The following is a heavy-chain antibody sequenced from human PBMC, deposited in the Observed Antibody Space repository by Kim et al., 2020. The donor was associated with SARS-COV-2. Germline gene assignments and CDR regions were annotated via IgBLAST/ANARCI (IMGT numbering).Heavy chain of an antibody. V-gene: IGHV1-2*02. D-gene: IGHD1-1*01. J-gene: IGHJ4*02. Sequence: ASVKVSCKASGYTFTDYYLHWVRQAPGQGLEWMGNINSNSGATKFARKFQGRVTVTRDTSISTAYMELFRLTSDDPAVYYCARGRNLNDELKWGQGPLVT. CDR1: GYTFTDYY. CDR2: INSNSGAT. CDR3: ARGRNLNDELK.